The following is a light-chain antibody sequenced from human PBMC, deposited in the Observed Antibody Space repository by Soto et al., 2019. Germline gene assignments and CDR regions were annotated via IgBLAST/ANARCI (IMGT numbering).Light chain of an antibody. J-gene: IGKJ5*01. V-gene: IGKV1-33*01. Sequence: DIQMTQSPSSLSSSVGDRVTITCQASQDITNYLNWYQQKPGRAPRLLLYDASSLETGVPSRFSGSGYGTDFTLTISSLKPEDVATYYCQHYDHLPITFGQGTLLEIK. CDR2: DAS. CDR3: QHYDHLPIT. CDR1: QDITNY.